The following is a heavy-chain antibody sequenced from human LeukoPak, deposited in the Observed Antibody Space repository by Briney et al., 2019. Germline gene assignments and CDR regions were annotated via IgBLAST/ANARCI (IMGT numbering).Heavy chain of an antibody. CDR1: GGSMSTYY. Sequence: SETLSLTCSVSGGSMSTYYWSWIRQPPGKGLEWIGYIYNSGSTKCNPSLKSRVTISVDTSKNQFSLKLSSVTAADTAVYYCAFQPDYWGQGTLVTVSS. J-gene: IGHJ4*02. CDR3: AFQPDY. CDR2: IYNSGST. V-gene: IGHV4-59*01.